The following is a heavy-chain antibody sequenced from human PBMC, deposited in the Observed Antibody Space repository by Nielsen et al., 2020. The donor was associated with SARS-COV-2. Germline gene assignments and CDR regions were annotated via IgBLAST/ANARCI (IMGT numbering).Heavy chain of an antibody. Sequence: ESLKISCAASGFTFSSYWMSWVRQAPGKGLEWVANIKQDGSEKYYVDSVKGRFTISRDNAKNSLYLQMNSLRAEDTAVYYCARDFYCSSTSCSPWWGQGTLVTVSS. CDR3: ARDFYCSSTSCSPW. D-gene: IGHD2-2*01. CDR1: GFTFSSYW. CDR2: IKQDGSEK. V-gene: IGHV3-7*03. J-gene: IGHJ4*02.